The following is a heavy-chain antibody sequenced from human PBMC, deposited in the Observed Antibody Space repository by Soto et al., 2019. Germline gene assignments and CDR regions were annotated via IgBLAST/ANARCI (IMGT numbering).Heavy chain of an antibody. V-gene: IGHV3-48*01. CDR2: ISSSSSTI. J-gene: IGHJ4*02. CDR3: ARDKGRSPLDY. CDR1: GFTFRSYS. D-gene: IGHD2-15*01. Sequence: VQLVESGGGLVQPGGSLRLSCAASGFTFRSYSMNWVRQAPGKGLEWVSYISSSSSTIYYADSVKGRFTISRDNAKNSLYLQMNSLRAEDTAVYYCARDKGRSPLDYWGQGTLVTVSS.